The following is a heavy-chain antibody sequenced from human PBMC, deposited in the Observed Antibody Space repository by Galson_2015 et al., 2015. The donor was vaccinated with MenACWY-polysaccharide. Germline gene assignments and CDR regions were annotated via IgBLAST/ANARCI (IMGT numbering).Heavy chain of an antibody. CDR2: SGRG. J-gene: IGHJ5*02. CDR3: ARIPSTGTSFGWFDP. D-gene: IGHD4-17*01. Sequence: SGRGDYNPSLKSRVTISIDTSRNQFSLQLNSVTAADTAVYYCARIPSTGTSFGWFDPWGQGTLVTVSS. V-gene: IGHV4-31*02.